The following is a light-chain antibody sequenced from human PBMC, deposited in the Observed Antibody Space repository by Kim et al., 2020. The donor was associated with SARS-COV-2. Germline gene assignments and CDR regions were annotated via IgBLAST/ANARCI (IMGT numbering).Light chain of an antibody. Sequence: VKITCTPSRGKCKCAITWHQQQPGKGARDLMKVNSDGSHGKGDGIPGLFSGDSSGAERYLTVASLPSEDEADYCCQTWGTGIWVFGGGTRLTVL. CDR3: QTWGTGIWV. CDR1: RGKCKCA. J-gene: IGLJ3*02. V-gene: IGLV4-69*01. CDR2: VNSDGSH.